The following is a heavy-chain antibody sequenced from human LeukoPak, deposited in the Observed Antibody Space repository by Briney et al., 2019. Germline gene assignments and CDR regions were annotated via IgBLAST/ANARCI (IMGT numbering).Heavy chain of an antibody. CDR3: ARDRGAYCGGDCYLGFDY. J-gene: IGHJ4*01. Sequence: PGGSLRLSCTASAFTFSDYGMHWVRQAPGKGLEWVAIIWYDGSYKYYADSVKGRFTISRDNSKNTMYLQMTSLTAEDTAVYYCARDRGAYCGGDCYLGFDYWGRGTLVTVSS. V-gene: IGHV3-33*01. CDR2: IWYDGSYK. D-gene: IGHD2-21*02. CDR1: AFTFSDYG.